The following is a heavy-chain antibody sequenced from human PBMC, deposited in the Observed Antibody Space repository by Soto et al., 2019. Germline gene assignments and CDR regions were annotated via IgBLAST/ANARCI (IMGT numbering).Heavy chain of an antibody. Sequence: GGSLRLSCAASGFTVSSNYMSWVRQAPGKGLEWVSVIYSGGSTYYADSVKGRFTISRDNSKNTLYLQMNSLRAEDTAVYYCARDVEIAAGIDYWGQGTLVTVSS. CDR1: GFTVSSNY. CDR2: IYSGGST. V-gene: IGHV3-66*01. D-gene: IGHD6-13*01. J-gene: IGHJ4*02. CDR3: ARDVEIAAGIDY.